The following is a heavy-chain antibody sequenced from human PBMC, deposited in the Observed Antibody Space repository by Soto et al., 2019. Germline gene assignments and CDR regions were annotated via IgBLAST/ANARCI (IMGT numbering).Heavy chain of an antibody. Sequence: QVQLQESGPGLVKPSGTLSLTCAVSGGSISSSNWWSWVRQPPGKGLEWIGEIYHSGSTNYNPSPKSRVTISVDKSKNQFSLKLSSVTAADTAVYYCARGWLAAAGRPGAGSFDPWGQGTLVTVSS. D-gene: IGHD6-13*01. CDR3: ARGWLAAAGRPGAGSFDP. J-gene: IGHJ5*02. CDR2: IYHSGST. V-gene: IGHV4-4*02. CDR1: GGSISSSNW.